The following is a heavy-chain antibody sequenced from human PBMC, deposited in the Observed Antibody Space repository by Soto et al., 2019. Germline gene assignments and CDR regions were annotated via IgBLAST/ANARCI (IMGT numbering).Heavy chain of an antibody. CDR2: INDSGRT. D-gene: IGHD5-12*01. CDR3: ARGGGRSGSRDV. CDR1: GGSFSGHF. J-gene: IGHJ6*02. Sequence: QVQLQEWGAGLVKPSETLSLTCAVYGGSFSGHFWNWIRQPPGKGLEWIGEINDSGRTNYNPSLKRRVAISVDTSKNQFSLQLASATAADTAIYYCARGGGRSGSRDVWGLGTKVTVS. V-gene: IGHV4-34*01.